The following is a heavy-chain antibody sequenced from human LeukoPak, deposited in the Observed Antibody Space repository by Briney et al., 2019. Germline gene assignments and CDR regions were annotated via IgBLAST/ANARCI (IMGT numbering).Heavy chain of an antibody. V-gene: IGHV1-2*02. CDR3: ARDHQLGKDDGAFDI. CDR1: GYTFTGYY. Sequence: ASVKVSCKASGYTFTGYYMHWVRQAPGQGLEWMGWTNPNSGGTNYAQKFQGRVTMIRDTSISTAYMELSRLRSDDTAVYYCARDHQLGKDDGAFDIWGQGTMVTVSS. J-gene: IGHJ3*02. CDR2: TNPNSGGT. D-gene: IGHD7-27*01.